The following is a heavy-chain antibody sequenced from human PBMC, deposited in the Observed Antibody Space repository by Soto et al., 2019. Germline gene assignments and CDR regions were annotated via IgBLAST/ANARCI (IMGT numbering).Heavy chain of an antibody. J-gene: IGHJ5*02. Sequence: SETLSLTCAVYGGSFSGYYWSWIRQPPGKGLEWIGEINHSGSTNYNPSLKSRVTISIDTSKDQFSLKLSSVTAADTAVYYCARQAPDIVATISGWFDPWGQGTRVTVSS. CDR3: ARQAPDIVATISGWFDP. CDR2: INHSGST. V-gene: IGHV4-34*01. D-gene: IGHD5-12*01. CDR1: GGSFSGYY.